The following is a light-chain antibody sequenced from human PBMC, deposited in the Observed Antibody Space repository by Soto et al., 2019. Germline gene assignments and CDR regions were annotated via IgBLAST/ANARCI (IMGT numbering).Light chain of an antibody. Sequence: EMVVTQSPATLSVSPGERATLSCRASQDVSSNLAWYQQKPGQAPSLLIYGASTRATGTPARFSGSGSGTEFTLTISILQSEDYAVYFCQQFIRWPLTFGGGTKV. CDR2: GAS. J-gene: IGKJ4*01. CDR1: QDVSSN. V-gene: IGKV3-15*01. CDR3: QQFIRWPLT.